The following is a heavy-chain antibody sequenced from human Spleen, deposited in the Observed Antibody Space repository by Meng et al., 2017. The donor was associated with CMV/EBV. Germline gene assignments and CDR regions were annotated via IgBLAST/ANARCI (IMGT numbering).Heavy chain of an antibody. D-gene: IGHD2-2*01. V-gene: IGHV3-33*06. J-gene: IGHJ6*02. CDR1: GFTFSSYG. Sequence: GESLKISCAASGFTFSSYGMHWVRQAPGKGLEWVAVIWYDGSNKYYADSVKGRFTISRDNSKNTLYLQMNSLRAEDTAVYYCAKGLGYCSSTSCPSNYYYYGMDVWGQGTTVTVSS. CDR3: AKGLGYCSSTSCPSNYYYYGMDV. CDR2: IWYDGSNK.